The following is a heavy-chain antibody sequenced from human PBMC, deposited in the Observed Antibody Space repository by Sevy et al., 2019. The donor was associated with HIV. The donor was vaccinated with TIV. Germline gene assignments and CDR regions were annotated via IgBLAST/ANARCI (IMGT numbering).Heavy chain of an antibody. CDR2: TYYRSKWYN. CDR1: GDSVSSNSAA. Sequence: KQSQTLSLTCAISGDSVSSNSAAWKWIRQSPSRGLEWLGRTYYRSKWYNDYAVSVKSRITINPDTSKNQFSLQLNSVTPEDTAVYYCARGAIAAAGRNYFDYWGQGTLVTVSS. V-gene: IGHV6-1*01. J-gene: IGHJ4*02. D-gene: IGHD6-13*01. CDR3: ARGAIAAAGRNYFDY.